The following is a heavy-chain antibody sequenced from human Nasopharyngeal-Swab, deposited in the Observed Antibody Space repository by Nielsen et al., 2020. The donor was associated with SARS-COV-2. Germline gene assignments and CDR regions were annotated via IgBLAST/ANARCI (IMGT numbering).Heavy chain of an antibody. Sequence: GESLKISCAASGFTFKNAWMSWVRQAPGKGLEWVGRIKSKTAGETTDYAAPVKGRFIISRDDSKDTVYLQMNSLKIEDTAIYYCTTDPHDFGDLDYWGQGTLLTVSS. CDR2: IKSKTAGETT. CDR3: TTDPHDFGDLDY. CDR1: GFTFKNAW. V-gene: IGHV3-15*01. J-gene: IGHJ4*02. D-gene: IGHD4-17*01.